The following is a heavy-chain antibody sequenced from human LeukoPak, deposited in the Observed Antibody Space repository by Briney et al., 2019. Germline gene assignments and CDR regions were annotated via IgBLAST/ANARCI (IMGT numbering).Heavy chain of an antibody. CDR1: GFTFSSYA. J-gene: IGHJ4*02. CDR3: ARDRNGYSSGWYSGYFDY. Sequence: PGGSLRLSCAASGFTFSSYAMSWVRQAPGKGLEWVSAISSSGGSTYYADSVKGRFTISRDNSKNTLYLQMNSLRAEDTAVYYCARDRNGYSSGWYSGYFDYWGQGTLLTVSS. D-gene: IGHD6-19*01. CDR2: ISSSGGST. V-gene: IGHV3-23*01.